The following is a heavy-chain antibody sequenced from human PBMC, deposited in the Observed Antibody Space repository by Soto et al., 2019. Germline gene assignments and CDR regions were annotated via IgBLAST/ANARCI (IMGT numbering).Heavy chain of an antibody. CDR2: ISASGDST. D-gene: IGHD3-16*02. V-gene: IGHV3-23*01. Sequence: EVQLLESGGGLVQPGGSLRLSCAASGFTFSSYAMSWVRQAPGEGLEWVSSISASGDSTYYADSVKGRFTISRDTSKNTLYLQMNSLRAEDTAVYFCAKRLTMGDFSLVAYDYWGQGTLVTVSS. J-gene: IGHJ4*02. CDR3: AKRLTMGDFSLVAYDY. CDR1: GFTFSSYA.